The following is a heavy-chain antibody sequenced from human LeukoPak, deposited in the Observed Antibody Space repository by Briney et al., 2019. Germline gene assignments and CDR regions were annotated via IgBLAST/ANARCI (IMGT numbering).Heavy chain of an antibody. J-gene: IGHJ4*02. CDR2: IYQSGRT. CDR1: GYSISSGYY. CDR3: ASYYYDSSGYYFLGY. V-gene: IGHV4-38-2*02. D-gene: IGHD3-22*01. Sequence: PSETLSLTCTVSGYSISSGYYWGWIRQPPGRGLEWIGSIYQSGRTYYNPSLKSRVTISLDTSKNQFSLKLSSVTAADTAVYYCASYYYDSSGYYFLGYWGQGTLVTVSS.